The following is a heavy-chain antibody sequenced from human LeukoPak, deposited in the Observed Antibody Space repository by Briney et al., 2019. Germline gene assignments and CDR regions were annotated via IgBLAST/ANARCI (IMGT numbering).Heavy chain of an antibody. CDR1: GGSISSYY. CDR3: ARHPLYYYYYMDV. J-gene: IGHJ6*03. CDR2: IYTTGSI. Sequence: SETLSLTCSVSGGSISSYYWSWIRQPPGKGLEWIGYIYTTGSINYNPSLKSRVTISVDTSKNQFSLKLSSVTAADTAVYYCARHPLYYYYYMDVWGKGTTVTVSS. V-gene: IGHV4-4*08.